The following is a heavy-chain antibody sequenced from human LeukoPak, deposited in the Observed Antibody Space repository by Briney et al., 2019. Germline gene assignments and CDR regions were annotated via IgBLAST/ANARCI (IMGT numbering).Heavy chain of an antibody. J-gene: IGHJ4*02. V-gene: IGHV1-45*02. CDR1: GCTFTYRY. CDR3: AYSGYARYYFDY. D-gene: IGHD5-12*01. CDR2: ITPFNGNT. Sequence: GSSVKVSCKASGCTFTYRYLHWVRQAPGQALERMGWITPFNGNTNYAQKFQDRVTITRDRSMSTAYMELSSLRSEDTAMYYCAYSGYARYYFDYWGQGTLVTVSS.